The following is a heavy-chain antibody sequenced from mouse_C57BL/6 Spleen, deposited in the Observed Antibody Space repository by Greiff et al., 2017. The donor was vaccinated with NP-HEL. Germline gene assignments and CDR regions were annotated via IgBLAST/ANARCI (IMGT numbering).Heavy chain of an antibody. Sequence: EVQLQQSGPELMKPGASVKISCKASGYTFTDYYMNWVKQSHGKSLEWIGDINPNNGGTSYNQKFKGKATLTVDKSSSTAYMELRSLTSEDSAVYYCARWEYYSNSAMDYWGQGTSVTVSS. J-gene: IGHJ4*01. CDR3: ARWEYYSNSAMDY. CDR2: INPNNGGT. V-gene: IGHV1-26*01. CDR1: GYTFTDYY. D-gene: IGHD2-5*01.